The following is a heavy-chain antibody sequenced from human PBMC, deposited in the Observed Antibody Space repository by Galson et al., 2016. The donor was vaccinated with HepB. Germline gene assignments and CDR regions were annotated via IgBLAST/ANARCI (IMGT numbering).Heavy chain of an antibody. D-gene: IGHD6-6*01. CDR3: ARELVRSAFDL. J-gene: IGHJ3*01. V-gene: IGHV3-48*02. CDR1: GFTFSRSG. Sequence: SLRLSCAGSGFTFSRSGLNWVRQAPGKGLQWVSYISSSVSTTYYADSVKGRFTISRDNAKSSVYLQMHSPRHDDTAVYYCARELVRSAFDLWGQGTMVTVSS. CDR2: ISSSVSTT.